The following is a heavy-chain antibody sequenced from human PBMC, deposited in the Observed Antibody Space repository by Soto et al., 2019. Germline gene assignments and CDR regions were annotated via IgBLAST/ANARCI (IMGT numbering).Heavy chain of an antibody. CDR2: IWYDGSNK. J-gene: IGHJ2*01. Sequence: GGSLRLSCAASGFTFSSYGMHWVRQAPGKGPEWVAVIWYDGSNKYYADSVKGRFTISRDNSRNTLYLQMNSLRAEDTAVYYCARDFIAVAGTADFDLWGRGTLVTVSS. CDR1: GFTFSSYG. D-gene: IGHD6-19*01. V-gene: IGHV3-33*01. CDR3: ARDFIAVAGTADFDL.